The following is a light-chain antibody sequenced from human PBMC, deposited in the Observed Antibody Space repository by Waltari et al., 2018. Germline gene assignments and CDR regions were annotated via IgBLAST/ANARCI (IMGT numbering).Light chain of an antibody. CDR1: VSLLYCADNKHD. CDR2: WAS. V-gene: IGKV4-1*01. J-gene: IGKJ1*01. CDR3: QQYYVFPRT. Sequence: DIAMTQSPDSLAVALGGTATITRKATVSLLYCADNKHDFNWYHQKPRQPPKLLIYWASTRASGVPDRFSGSGVLTEFTLTITNLQPEDVAVYYCQQYYVFPRTFGPGTKVTIK.